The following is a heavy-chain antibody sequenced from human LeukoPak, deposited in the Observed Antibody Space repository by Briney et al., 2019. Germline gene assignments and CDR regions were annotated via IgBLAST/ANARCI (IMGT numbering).Heavy chain of an antibody. CDR2: IIPIFGSA. CDR3: AKDVDAPSDWFDEGREYFDY. V-gene: IGHV1-69*05. Sequence: SVKVSCKASGGTFSSYAIIWVRQAPGQGLEWMGGIIPIFGSANYAQKFQGSVTITTDESTSTAYMELSSLKAEATAVYYCAKDVDAPSDWFDEGREYFDYWGQGTLVTVSS. CDR1: GGTFSSYA. D-gene: IGHD3-9*01. J-gene: IGHJ4*02.